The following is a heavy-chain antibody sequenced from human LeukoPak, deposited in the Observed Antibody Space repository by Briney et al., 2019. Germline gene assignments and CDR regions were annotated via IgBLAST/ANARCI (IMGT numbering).Heavy chain of an antibody. D-gene: IGHD3-22*01. V-gene: IGHV1-18*01. Sequence: ASVNVSCKASGYMFPSYTITWVRQAPGQGLEWMGGISAYNGDTNYAHKVQGRVTMTTDTSTSTAYMELKSLISDDTAVYYCARGRYHYDSSGSPKSAYYGLDVWGQGTAVTVPS. CDR2: ISAYNGDT. CDR1: GYMFPSYT. J-gene: IGHJ6*02. CDR3: ARGRYHYDSSGSPKSAYYGLDV.